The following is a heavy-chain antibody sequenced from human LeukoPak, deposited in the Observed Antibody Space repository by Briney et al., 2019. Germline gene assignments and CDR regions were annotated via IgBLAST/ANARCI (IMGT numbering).Heavy chain of an antibody. V-gene: IGHV4-34*01. D-gene: IGHD3-3*01. CDR3: AGGLNYDFWSGYYTGWFDP. Sequence: PSETLSLTCAVYGGSFSGYYWSWIRQPPGKGLEWIGEINHSGSTNYNPSLKSRVTISVDTSKNQLSLKLSSVTAADTAVYYCAGGLNYDFWSGYYTGWFDPWGQGTLVTVSS. J-gene: IGHJ5*02. CDR1: GGSFSGYY. CDR2: INHSGST.